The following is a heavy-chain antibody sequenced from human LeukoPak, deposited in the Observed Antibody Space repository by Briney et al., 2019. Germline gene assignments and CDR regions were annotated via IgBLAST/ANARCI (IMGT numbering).Heavy chain of an antibody. CDR1: GFTFSDYL. D-gene: IGHD1-20*01. CDR2: IGPSGTTL. V-gene: IGHV3-11*01. Sequence: PGGSLRLSCAASGFTFSDYLMSWVRQAPGEGLEWVSYIGPSGTTLYYADSVKGRFTISRDDAKNSLYLQLSSLRAEDTAVYYCARASYNWNWGQGTLVTVSS. CDR3: ARASYNWN. J-gene: IGHJ4*02.